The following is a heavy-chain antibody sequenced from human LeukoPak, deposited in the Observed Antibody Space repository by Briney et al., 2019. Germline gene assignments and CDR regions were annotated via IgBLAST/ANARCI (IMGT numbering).Heavy chain of an antibody. CDR1: GGSISSYY. V-gene: IGHV4-59*01. J-gene: IGHJ2*01. Sequence: SETLSLTCTASGGSISSYYWSWIRQPPGKGLEWIGYIYYSGSTNYSPSLKSRLTISVDTSKNQFSLKLSSVTAADTAVYYCARTYGSSGLGYFDLWGRGTLVTVS. CDR3: ARTYGSSGLGYFDL. D-gene: IGHD6-13*01. CDR2: IYYSGST.